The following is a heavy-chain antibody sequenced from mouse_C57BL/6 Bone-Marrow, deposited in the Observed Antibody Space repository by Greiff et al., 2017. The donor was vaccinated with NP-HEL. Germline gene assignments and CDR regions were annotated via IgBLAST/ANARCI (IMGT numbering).Heavy chain of an antibody. D-gene: IGHD4-1*01. Sequence: VQLQQPGAELVKPGASVKLSCKASGYTFTSYWMYWVKQRPGQGLEWIGMIHPNSGSTNYNEKFKSKATLTVDKSSSTAYMQLSSLTSEDSAVYYCARRTGTRGYYFDYWGQGTTLTVSS. CDR3: ARRTGTRGYYFDY. V-gene: IGHV1-64*01. CDR1: GYTFTSYW. CDR2: IHPNSGST. J-gene: IGHJ2*01.